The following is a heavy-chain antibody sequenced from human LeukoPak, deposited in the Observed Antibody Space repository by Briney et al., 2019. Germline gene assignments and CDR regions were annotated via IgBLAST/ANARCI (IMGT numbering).Heavy chain of an antibody. CDR2: IIPIFGIA. Sequence: ASVKVSCKASGGTFSSYAISWVRQAPGQGLEWMGRIIPIFGIANYAQKFQGRVTITADKSTSTAYMELSSLRSEDTAVYYCARDGYGDWTGVDYWGQGTLVTVSS. CDR3: ARDGYGDWTGVDY. D-gene: IGHD4-17*01. V-gene: IGHV1-69*04. J-gene: IGHJ4*02. CDR1: GGTFSSYA.